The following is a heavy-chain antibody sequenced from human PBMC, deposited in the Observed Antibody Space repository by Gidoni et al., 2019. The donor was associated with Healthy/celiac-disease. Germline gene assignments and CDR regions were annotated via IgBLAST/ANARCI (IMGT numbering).Heavy chain of an antibody. CDR3: ARGGGDYVIDY. J-gene: IGHJ4*02. D-gene: IGHD4-17*01. Sequence: QVQLQQWGAGLLKPSETLSLTCAVYGGSFSGYYWSWIRQPPGKGLEWIGEINHSGSTNYNPSLKSRVTISVDTSKNQFSLKLSSVTAADTAVYYCARGGGDYVIDYWGQGTLVTVSS. CDR2: INHSGST. CDR1: GGSFSGYY. V-gene: IGHV4-34*01.